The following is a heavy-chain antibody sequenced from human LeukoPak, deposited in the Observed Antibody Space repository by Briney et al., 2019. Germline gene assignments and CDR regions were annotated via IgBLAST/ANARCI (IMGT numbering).Heavy chain of an antibody. Sequence: GGSLRLSCAASGFTFSSYWMSWVRQAPGKGLEWVANIKQDGSEKYYVDSVKGRFTISRDNAKNSLYLQMNSLRAEDTAVYYCARSRLRFSTVVDYWGQGTLVTVSS. CDR1: GFTFSSYW. CDR2: IKQDGSEK. J-gene: IGHJ4*02. D-gene: IGHD3-3*01. V-gene: IGHV3-7*01. CDR3: ARSRLRFSTVVDY.